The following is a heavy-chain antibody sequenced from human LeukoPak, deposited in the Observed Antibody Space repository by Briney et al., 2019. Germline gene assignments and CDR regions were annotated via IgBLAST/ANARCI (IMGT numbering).Heavy chain of an antibody. D-gene: IGHD6-19*01. CDR2: IYYSGST. CDR3: AGDGQYSAITGWSLGAFDI. CDR1: GGSISSGGYY. Sequence: SQTLSLTCTVSGGSISSGGYYWSWIRQHPGKGLEWIGYIYYSGSTYYNPSLKSRVTISVDTSKNQFSLKLSSVTAADTAVYYCAGDGQYSAITGWSLGAFDIWGQGTMVTVSS. V-gene: IGHV4-31*03. J-gene: IGHJ3*02.